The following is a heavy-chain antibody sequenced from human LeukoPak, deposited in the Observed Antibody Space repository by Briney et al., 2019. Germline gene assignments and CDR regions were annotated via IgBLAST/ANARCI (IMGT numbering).Heavy chain of an antibody. CDR2: IYYSGST. Sequence: SETLSLTCTVSGGFISSYYWSWIRQPPGKGLEWIGYIYYSGSTNYNPSLKSRVTISVDTSKNQFSLKLSSVTAADTAVYYCARGRRDCSGDCYVAFDIWGQGTMVTVSS. D-gene: IGHD2-21*02. CDR1: GGFISSYY. V-gene: IGHV4-59*01. J-gene: IGHJ3*02. CDR3: ARGRRDCSGDCYVAFDI.